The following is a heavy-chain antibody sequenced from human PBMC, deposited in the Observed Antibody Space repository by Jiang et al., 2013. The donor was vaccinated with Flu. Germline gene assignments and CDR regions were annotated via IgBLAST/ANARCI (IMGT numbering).Heavy chain of an antibody. V-gene: IGHV1-69*06. CDR2: IIPMFVTT. CDR3: ARGDGIPGSTIDY. CDR1: GGTFSNFA. Sequence: SCKASGGTFSNFAVSWVRQAPGQGLVWLGWIIPMFVTTKYAQKFQDRVTFTADKSTGTAYMELISLNSEDTAVYFCARGDGIPGSTIDYWGQGTLVTVSS. D-gene: IGHD1-1*01. J-gene: IGHJ4*02.